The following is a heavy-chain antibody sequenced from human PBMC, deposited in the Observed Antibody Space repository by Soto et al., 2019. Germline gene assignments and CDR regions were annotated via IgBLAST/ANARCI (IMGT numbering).Heavy chain of an antibody. CDR3: ARGEEYGISFGQRHLSD. J-gene: IGHJ4*02. CDR2: INHSGST. Sequence: PSETLSLTCAVYGGSFSGYYWSWIRQPPGKGLEWIGEINHSGSTNYNPSLKSRVTISVVTSMNQFSLKLSSVTAADTAVYYCARGEEYGISFGQRHLSDWGQGTLVTVSS. D-gene: IGHD6-6*01. V-gene: IGHV4-34*01. CDR1: GGSFSGYY.